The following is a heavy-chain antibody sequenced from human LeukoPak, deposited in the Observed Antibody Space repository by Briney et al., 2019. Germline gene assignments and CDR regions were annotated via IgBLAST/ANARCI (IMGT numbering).Heavy chain of an antibody. D-gene: IGHD6-13*01. CDR3: ASSLISAAGTSFDS. CDR1: GYTFTDYY. Sequence: VASVKVSCKASGYTFTDYYMHWVRQAPGQGLEWMGWINPNSGDRNYAQKFQGRVTLTRDTSISTAYMELSSLRSDDTAVYNCASSLISAAGTSFDSWGQGTLVTVSS. J-gene: IGHJ4*02. V-gene: IGHV1-2*02. CDR2: INPNSGDR.